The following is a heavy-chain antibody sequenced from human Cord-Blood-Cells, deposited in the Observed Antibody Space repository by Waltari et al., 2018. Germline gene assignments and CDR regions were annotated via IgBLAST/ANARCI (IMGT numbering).Heavy chain of an antibody. V-gene: IGHV4-38-2*02. Sequence: QVQLQESGPGLVKPSETLSLTCTVSGYSISSGYYWGWIRQPPGKGLEWIGSIYHSGSTYYNPSLKGRVTISVDTSKNQFSLKLSSVTAADTAMYYCAESITIFGVGGYYFDYWGQGTLVTVSS. CDR3: AESITIFGVGGYYFDY. D-gene: IGHD3-3*01. CDR2: IYHSGST. J-gene: IGHJ4*02. CDR1: GYSISSGYY.